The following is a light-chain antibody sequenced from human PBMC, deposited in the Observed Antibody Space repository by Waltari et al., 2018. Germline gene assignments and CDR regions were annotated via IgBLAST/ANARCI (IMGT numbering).Light chain of an antibody. J-gene: IGKJ1*01. CDR2: ATS. CDR3: QQYGTFWT. Sequence: EIVLTQSPGTLSLSPGERAPLSCRASQSVTGTSFAWFQQKPGQPPRLLIYATSRRATGIPDRFSGSGSGTDLTLTISRLGPEDFAVYYCQQYGTFWTFGQGSKVEMK. V-gene: IGKV3-20*01. CDR1: QSVTGTS.